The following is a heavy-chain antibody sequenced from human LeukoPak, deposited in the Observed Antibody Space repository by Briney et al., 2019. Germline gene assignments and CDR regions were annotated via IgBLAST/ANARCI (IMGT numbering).Heavy chain of an antibody. CDR2: ISYDGSNK. J-gene: IGHJ4*02. V-gene: IGHV3-30*18. Sequence: GGSLRLSCAASGFTVSSNYMSWVRQAPGKGLEWVAVISYDGSNKYYADSVKGRFTISRDNSKNTLYLQMNSLRAEDTAVYYCAKEIFPGPIDYWGQGTLVTVSS. CDR1: GFTVSSNY. D-gene: IGHD2-15*01. CDR3: AKEIFPGPIDY.